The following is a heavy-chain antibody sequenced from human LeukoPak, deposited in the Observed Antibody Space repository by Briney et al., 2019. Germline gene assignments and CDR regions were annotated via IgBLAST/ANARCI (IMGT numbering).Heavy chain of an antibody. Sequence: GSLRLSCAASGFTFSSYGMHWVRQAPGKGLXXXXXXXXDGSNKYYADSVKGRFTISRDNSKNTLYLQMNSLRAEDTAVYYCASGRRGDYYDSSGYYDYWGQGTLVTVSS. CDR1: GFTFSSYG. J-gene: IGHJ4*02. CDR2: XXXDGSNK. V-gene: IGHV3-30*03. D-gene: IGHD3-22*01. CDR3: ASGRRGDYYDSSGYYDY.